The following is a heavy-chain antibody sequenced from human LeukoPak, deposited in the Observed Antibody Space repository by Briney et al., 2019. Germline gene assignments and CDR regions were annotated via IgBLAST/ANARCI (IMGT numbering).Heavy chain of an antibody. J-gene: IGHJ4*02. D-gene: IGHD5-18*01. CDR2: ISYDGSNK. V-gene: IGHV3-30-3*01. CDR3: AGDSHTAMVTGTDY. CDR1: GFTFSSYA. Sequence: GGSLRLSCAASGFTFSSYAMHWVRQAPGKGLEWVAVISYDGSNKYYADSVKGRFTISRDNSKNTLYLQMNSLRAEDTAVYYCAGDSHTAMVTGTDYWGQGTLVTVSS.